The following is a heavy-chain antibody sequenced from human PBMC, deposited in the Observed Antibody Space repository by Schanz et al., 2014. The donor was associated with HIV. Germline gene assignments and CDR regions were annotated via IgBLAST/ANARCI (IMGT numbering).Heavy chain of an antibody. CDR2: ISGSGVST. J-gene: IGHJ4*02. CDR1: GFTFGDYP. D-gene: IGHD6-19*01. Sequence: EVQLVESGGGLVKPGRSLRLSCTASGFTFGDYPMSWFRQAPGKGLEWVSSISGSGVSTFYAGSVKGRFAISRDKSKNTLYLQMNSLRVEDTAVYYCAKMARSVAANTNFDYWGQGTLVTVSS. CDR3: AKMARSVAANTNFDY. V-gene: IGHV3-23*04.